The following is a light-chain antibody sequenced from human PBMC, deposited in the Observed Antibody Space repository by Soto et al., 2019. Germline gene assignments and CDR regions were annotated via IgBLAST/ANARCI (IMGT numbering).Light chain of an antibody. V-gene: IGKV3-15*01. J-gene: IGKJ2*01. CDR1: QSVGGN. Sequence: EIVMTQSPATLSVSPGERATLSCRASQSVGGNLAWYQQRPGRATRLLIYDASTRATDIPARFSGSGSGTEFTLTISSLQSEDFALYYCQQYNNWPLYTFGQGTKLEIK. CDR2: DAS. CDR3: QQYNNWPLYT.